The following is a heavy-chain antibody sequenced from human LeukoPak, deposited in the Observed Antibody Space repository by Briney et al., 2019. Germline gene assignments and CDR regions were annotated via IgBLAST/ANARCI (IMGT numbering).Heavy chain of an antibody. V-gene: IGHV3-48*01. D-gene: IGHD3-22*01. CDR3: ARWDAYYYDSSGYYGVDP. J-gene: IGHJ5*02. Sequence: HPGGSLRLSCAASGFTFSSYSMNWVRQAPGKGLEWVSYISSSSSTIYYADSVKGRFTISRDNAKNSLYLQMNSLRAEDTAVYYCARWDAYYYDSSGYYGVDPWGQGTLVTVSS. CDR2: ISSSSSTI. CDR1: GFTFSSYS.